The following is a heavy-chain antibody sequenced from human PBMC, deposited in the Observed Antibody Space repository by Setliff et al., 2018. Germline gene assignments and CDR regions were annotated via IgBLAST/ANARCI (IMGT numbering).Heavy chain of an antibody. V-gene: IGHV1-2*02. CDR3: ARGGGSYRADNSRPTYWFDP. J-gene: IGHJ5*02. Sequence: ASVKVSCKGSGYRFIVYYIHWVRQAPGQGLEWMGWIRPNGGGTHYAQKFQGRVTMTRDTANSTVYMDLSSLTSDDTAIYYCARGGGSYRADNSRPTYWFDPWGQGTLVTVSS. D-gene: IGHD3-22*01. CDR1: GYRFIVYY. CDR2: IRPNGGGT.